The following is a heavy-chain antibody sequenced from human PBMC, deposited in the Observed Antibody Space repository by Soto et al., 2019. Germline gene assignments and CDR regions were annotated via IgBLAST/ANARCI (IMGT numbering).Heavy chain of an antibody. CDR2: ISSSSSTI. J-gene: IGHJ4*02. CDR3: ARDGSGSYMNS. Sequence: PGGSLRLSCAASGFTFSSYSMNWVRQAPGKGLEWVSYISSSSSTIYYADPVKGRFTISRDNAKNSLYLQMNSLRAEDTAMYYWARDGSGSYMNSWGQGTQVTVSA. CDR1: GFTFSSYS. V-gene: IGHV3-48*01. D-gene: IGHD3-10*01.